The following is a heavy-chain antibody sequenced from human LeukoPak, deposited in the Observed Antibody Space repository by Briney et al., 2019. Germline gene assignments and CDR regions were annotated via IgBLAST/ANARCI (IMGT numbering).Heavy chain of an antibody. D-gene: IGHD2-8*01. V-gene: IGHV4-59*12. CDR3: ASNGYYCIEL. Sequence: SETLSLTCSVSGGSISSYYWSWIRQPPGKGLEWIGYIYYSGRTSYNPSLKSRVTISVDTSKNQFSLRLTSVTAADTAVYYCASNGYYCIELWGKGTTVTVSS. J-gene: IGHJ6*03. CDR1: GGSISSYY. CDR2: IYYSGRT.